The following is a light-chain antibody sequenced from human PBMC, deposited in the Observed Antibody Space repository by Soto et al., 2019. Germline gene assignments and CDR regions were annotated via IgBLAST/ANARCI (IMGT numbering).Light chain of an antibody. CDR1: QSLLYSNGYTY. Sequence: DLVMTQSPLSLPVTPGEPASISCRSSQSLLYSNGYTYLDWYLQKPGQSPQLLIYLVSNRASGVPDRFSGSGSGTDFTLKISRVEAEDVGVYYCMQALQTPLTFGGGTKVEIK. CDR3: MQALQTPLT. CDR2: LVS. V-gene: IGKV2-28*01. J-gene: IGKJ4*01.